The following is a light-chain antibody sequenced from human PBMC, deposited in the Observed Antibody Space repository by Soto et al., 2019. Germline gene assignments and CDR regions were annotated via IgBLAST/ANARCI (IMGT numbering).Light chain of an antibody. J-gene: IGKJ1*01. CDR2: GAC. CDR3: QHYGIPPST. CDR1: QSVSSSY. Sequence: EVVLTQSPGILSLSPGERASLSCRASQSVSSSYLAWYQQKPGQAPRPLSHGACSRGTCIPDRFSGRASGTDLTLTILRLEAEDAAVYYCQHYGIPPSTFGQGTILDIK. V-gene: IGKV3-20*01.